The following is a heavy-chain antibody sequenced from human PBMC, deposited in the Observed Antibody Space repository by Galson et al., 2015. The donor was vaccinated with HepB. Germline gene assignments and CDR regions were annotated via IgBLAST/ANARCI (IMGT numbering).Heavy chain of an antibody. CDR3: ATVPAAAGWFDY. CDR2: FDPEDGET. Sequence: SVKVSCKVSGYTLTELSMHWVRQAPGKGLEWMGGFDPEDGETIYAQKFQGRVTMTEDTSTDTAYMELSSLRSEDTAVYYCATVPAAAGWFDYWGQGTLVTVSS. V-gene: IGHV1-24*01. CDR1: GYTLTELS. J-gene: IGHJ4*02. D-gene: IGHD2-2*01.